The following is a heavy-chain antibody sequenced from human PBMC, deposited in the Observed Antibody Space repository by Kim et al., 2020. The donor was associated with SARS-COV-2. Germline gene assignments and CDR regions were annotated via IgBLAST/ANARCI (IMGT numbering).Heavy chain of an antibody. J-gene: IGHJ6*02. CDR2: INHSGST. Sequence: SETLSLTCAVYGGSFSNYYWSWIRQPPGKGLEWIGEINHSGSTNYNPSLKSRVTISVDTSKNQFSLKLSSVTAADTAVYYCARAGYSYGFRYGMDVWGQG. D-gene: IGHD5-18*01. V-gene: IGHV4-34*01. CDR3: ARAGYSYGFRYGMDV. CDR1: GGSFSNYY.